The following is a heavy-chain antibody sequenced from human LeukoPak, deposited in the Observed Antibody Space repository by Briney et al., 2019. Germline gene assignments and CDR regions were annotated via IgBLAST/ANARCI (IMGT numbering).Heavy chain of an antibody. D-gene: IGHD4/OR15-4a*01. J-gene: IGHJ6*03. V-gene: IGHV3-30*03. CDR3: ARDMVNPLGSDYYYYMDV. CDR1: GFTFSSYG. Sequence: GRSLRLSCAASGFTFSSYGMHWVRQAPGKGLEGVAVISYDGSNKYYADSVKGRFTISRDNSKNTLYLQMNSLRAEDTAVYYCARDMVNPLGSDYYYYMDVWGKGTTVTVSS. CDR2: ISYDGSNK.